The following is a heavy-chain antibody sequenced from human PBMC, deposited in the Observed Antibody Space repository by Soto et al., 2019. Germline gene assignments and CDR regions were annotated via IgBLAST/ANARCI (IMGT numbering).Heavy chain of an antibody. CDR1: GYSFAGYW. Sequence: LGESLKISCKGSGYSFAGYWITWVRQKPWKGLEWMGLIYPRDSKTYYSPSFRGHVTISVTKAITTVFLQWSSLRASDTAMYYCARQIYDSDTGPNFQYYFDSWGQGTPVTVSS. V-gene: IGHV5-10-1*01. CDR2: IYPRDSKT. CDR3: ARQIYDSDTGPNFQYYFDS. D-gene: IGHD3-22*01. J-gene: IGHJ4*02.